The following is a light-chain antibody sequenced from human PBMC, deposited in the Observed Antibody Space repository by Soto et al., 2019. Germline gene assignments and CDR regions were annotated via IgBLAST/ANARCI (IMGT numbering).Light chain of an antibody. CDR3: QQYGRSPWT. CDR1: QSVSSSY. CDR2: GAS. V-gene: IGKV3-20*01. Sequence: EIELTQSPGTLSLSLGDRATLSCRASQSVSSSYLAWYQQKPGQAPGLLIYGASSRATGIPDRFSGSGSGTDFTLTISRLEPEDFAVYYCQQYGRSPWTFGQGTKVDIK. J-gene: IGKJ1*01.